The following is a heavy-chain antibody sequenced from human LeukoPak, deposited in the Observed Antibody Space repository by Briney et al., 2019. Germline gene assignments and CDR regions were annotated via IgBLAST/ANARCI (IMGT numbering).Heavy chain of an antibody. CDR2: ISSSSSTI. J-gene: IGHJ4*02. Sequence: GGSLRLSCAASGLTISSYNMNWVRQAPGKGLQWVSYISSSSSTIYYADSVKGRFTISRDNAKNSLYLQMNSLRAEDTAVYYCARTYYDILTGYYEYYFDYWGQGTLVTVSS. CDR3: ARTYYDILTGYYEYYFDY. CDR1: GLTISSYN. V-gene: IGHV3-48*04. D-gene: IGHD3-9*01.